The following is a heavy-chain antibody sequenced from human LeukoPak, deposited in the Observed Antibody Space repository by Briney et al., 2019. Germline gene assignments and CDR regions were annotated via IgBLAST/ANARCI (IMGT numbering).Heavy chain of an antibody. CDR3: ARHGCSGGNCHLGY. D-gene: IGHD2-15*01. J-gene: IGHJ4*02. V-gene: IGHV5-51*01. CDR1: GYSFTNYW. CDR2: IYPGDSDT. Sequence: GESLKISCKGSGYSFTNYWIGWVRQMPGRGLEWMGIIYPGDSDTRYSPSFQGQVTISTDKSINTAYLQWSSLKASDTAIYYCARHGCSGGNCHLGYWGQGTLVTVSS.